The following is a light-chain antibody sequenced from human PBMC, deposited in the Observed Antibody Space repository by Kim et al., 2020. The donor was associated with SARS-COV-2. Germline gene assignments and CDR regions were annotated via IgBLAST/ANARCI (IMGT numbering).Light chain of an antibody. J-gene: IGKJ4*01. CDR3: QQYNNWPPLT. Sequence: EIVMTQSPATLSVSPGERATLSCRASQSVSSNLAWYQQKPGQAPRLLIYGASTRATGIPARFSGSGSGTEFTLTISSLQFEDFAVYYCQQYNNWPPLTFGGGTKLEIK. CDR1: QSVSSN. CDR2: GAS. V-gene: IGKV3-15*01.